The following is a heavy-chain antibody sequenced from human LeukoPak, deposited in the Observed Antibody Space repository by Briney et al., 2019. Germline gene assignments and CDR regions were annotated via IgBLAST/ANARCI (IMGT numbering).Heavy chain of an antibody. V-gene: IGHV3-21*01. CDR2: ISSSSSYI. D-gene: IGHD4-17*01. CDR1: GFTFSSYS. CDR3: ARDHDYGLGGDYYYGMDV. Sequence: GGSLRLSCAASGFTFSSYSMNWVRQAPGKGLEWVSSISSSSSYIYYADSVKGRFTISRDNAKNSLYLQMNSLRAEDTAVYYCARDHDYGLGGDYYYGMDVWGQGTTVTVS. J-gene: IGHJ6*02.